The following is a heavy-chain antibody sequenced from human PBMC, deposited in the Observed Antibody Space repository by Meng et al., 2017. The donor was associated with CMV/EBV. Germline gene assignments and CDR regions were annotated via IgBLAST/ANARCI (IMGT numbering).Heavy chain of an antibody. J-gene: IGHJ3*02. CDR1: GYTFTSYD. Sequence: ASVKVSCKASGYTFTSYDINWVRQATGQGLEWMGWMNPNSGNTGYAQKFQGRVTITRNTSISTAYMELSSLRSEDTAVYYCARDPKGARAFDIWGQGTMVTVSS. CDR3: ARDPKGARAFDI. CDR2: MNPNSGNT. V-gene: IGHV1-8*03. D-gene: IGHD5-12*01.